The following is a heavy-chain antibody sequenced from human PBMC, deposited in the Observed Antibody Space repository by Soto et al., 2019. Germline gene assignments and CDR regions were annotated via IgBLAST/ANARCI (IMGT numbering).Heavy chain of an antibody. CDR2: ISYDGSNK. Sequence: GGSLRLSCAASGFTLSSYGMHWVRQAPGKGLEWVAVISYDGSNKYYADSVKGRFTISRDNSKNTLYLQMNSLRAEDTAVYYCAKDGRRIAAAGTPDYWGQGTLVTVSS. D-gene: IGHD6-13*01. CDR3: AKDGRRIAAAGTPDY. V-gene: IGHV3-30*18. J-gene: IGHJ4*02. CDR1: GFTLSSYG.